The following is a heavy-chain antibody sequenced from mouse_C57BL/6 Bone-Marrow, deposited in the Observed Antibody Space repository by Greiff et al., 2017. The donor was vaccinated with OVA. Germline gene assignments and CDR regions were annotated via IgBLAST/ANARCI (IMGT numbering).Heavy chain of an antibody. D-gene: IGHD4-1*01. Sequence: DVQLVESGGGLVQPGGSLKLSCAASGFTFSDYYMYWVRQTPEKRLEWVAYISNGGGSTYYPDTVKGRFTISRDKAKNTLYLQMSRLKSEDTAMYYCARQDWESYAMDYWGQGTSVTVSS. CDR3: ARQDWESYAMDY. CDR1: GFTFSDYY. J-gene: IGHJ4*01. V-gene: IGHV5-12*01. CDR2: ISNGGGST.